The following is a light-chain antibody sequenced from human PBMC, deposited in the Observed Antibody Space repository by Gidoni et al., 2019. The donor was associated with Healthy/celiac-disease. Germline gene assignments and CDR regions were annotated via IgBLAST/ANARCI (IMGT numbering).Light chain of an antibody. J-gene: IGLJ2*01. CDR1: SSDVCGYNY. CDR3: SSYAGSNNFVV. CDR2: EVS. Sequence: QSALTQPPSASGSPGQSVTISCTGTSSDVCGYNYVSWYQQHPVKAPKLMIYEVSKRPSGVPDRFAGSKSGNTASLTVSGLQAEDEADYYCSSYAGSNNFVVFGGGTKLTVL. V-gene: IGLV2-8*01.